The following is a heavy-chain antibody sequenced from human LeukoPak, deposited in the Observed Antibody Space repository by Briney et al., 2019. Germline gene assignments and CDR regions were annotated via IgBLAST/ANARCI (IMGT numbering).Heavy chain of an antibody. D-gene: IGHD3-16*01. J-gene: IGHJ4*02. CDR2: FSGSGGST. CDR1: GFIFSNYA. Sequence: GGSLRLSCAASGFIFSNYAMSWVRQAPGKGLQWVSAFSGSGGSTYYADSVKGRFTISRDNSRNTLYLQMNSLRAEDTAVYYCARDNDSRDPPHFDYWGQGTLVTVSS. CDR3: ARDNDSRDPPHFDY. V-gene: IGHV3-23*01.